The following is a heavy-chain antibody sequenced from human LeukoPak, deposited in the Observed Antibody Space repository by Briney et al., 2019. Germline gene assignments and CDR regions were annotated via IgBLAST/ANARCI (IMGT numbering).Heavy chain of an antibody. D-gene: IGHD3-10*01. CDR3: AKERVRLWFGVLYGVDV. CDR1: GFTYRRYA. CDR2: ISGSGGST. J-gene: IGHJ6*02. V-gene: IGHV3-23*01. Sequence: PGGSLRLSCAASGFTYRRYAMSWVRQAPGKGLEWVSAISGSGGSTYYADSVKGRFTISRDNSKNTLYLQMNSLRAEDTAVYYCAKERVRLWFGVLYGVDVWGQGTTVTVSS.